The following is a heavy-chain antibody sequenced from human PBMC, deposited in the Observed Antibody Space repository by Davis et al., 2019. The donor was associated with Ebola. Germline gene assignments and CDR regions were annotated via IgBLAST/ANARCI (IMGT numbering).Heavy chain of an antibody. CDR1: GYTFTSYA. J-gene: IGHJ6*02. CDR3: ARVRGGITATTMGMDV. Sequence: ASVKVSCKASGYTFTSYAMHWVRQAPGQRLEWMGWINAGNGNTKYSQKVQGRVTITRDTSASTAYMELSSLRSEDTAVYYCARVRGGITATTMGMDVWGQGTTVTVSS. D-gene: IGHD4-17*01. V-gene: IGHV1-3*01. CDR2: INAGNGNT.